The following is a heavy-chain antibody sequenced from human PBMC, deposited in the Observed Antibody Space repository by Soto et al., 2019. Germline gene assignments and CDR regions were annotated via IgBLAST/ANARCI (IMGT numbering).Heavy chain of an antibody. D-gene: IGHD3-10*01. Sequence: PGGSLRLSCAASGFTFSSYAMSWVRQAPGNGLEWVSAISGSGGSTYYADSGKGRVTISRDNSKNTLYLQMNSLRAEDTAVYYCAKGNDKVRGVIITYPPPYGMDVWGQGTTVTVSS. J-gene: IGHJ6*02. CDR2: ISGSGGST. CDR1: GFTFSSYA. V-gene: IGHV3-23*01. CDR3: AKGNDKVRGVIITYPPPYGMDV.